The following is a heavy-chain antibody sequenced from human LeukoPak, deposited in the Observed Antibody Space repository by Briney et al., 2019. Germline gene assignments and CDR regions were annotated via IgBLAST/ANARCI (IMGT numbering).Heavy chain of an antibody. D-gene: IGHD6-19*01. CDR2: IYYSGST. Sequence: PSETLSLTCTVSGGSISSSSYYWGWIRQPPGKGLEWIGSIYYSGSTNYNPSLKSRVTISVDTSKNQFSLKLSSVTAADTAVYYCAGVMYSSGWYLDYWGQGTLVTVSS. CDR1: GGSISSSSYY. V-gene: IGHV4-39*07. CDR3: AGVMYSSGWYLDY. J-gene: IGHJ4*02.